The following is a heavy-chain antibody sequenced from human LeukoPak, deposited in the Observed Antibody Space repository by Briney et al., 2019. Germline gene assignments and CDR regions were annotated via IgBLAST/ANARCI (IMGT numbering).Heavy chain of an antibody. Sequence: ASVTVSCKASGYTFSSYYMHWVRQAPGQGLEWMGIVNPSGGGTSYAQKFQGRVTMTSDTSTSTVFMQLSSLRSEDTAVYYCARGPPGRVYDTSKRALFDPWGQGTLVTVSS. D-gene: IGHD3-22*01. J-gene: IGHJ5*02. CDR3: ARGPPGRVYDTSKRALFDP. CDR2: VNPSGGGT. V-gene: IGHV1-46*01. CDR1: GYTFSSYY.